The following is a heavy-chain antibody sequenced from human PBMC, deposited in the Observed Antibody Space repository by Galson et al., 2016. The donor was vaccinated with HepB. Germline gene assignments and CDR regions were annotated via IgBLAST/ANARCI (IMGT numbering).Heavy chain of an antibody. CDR2: VSRGGDTT. D-gene: IGHD2-8*02. CDR1: GFTFVNYA. CDR3: AKDATEGGYCTGGVCYRPIPLSA. V-gene: IGHV3-23*01. J-gene: IGHJ5*02. Sequence: SLRLSCAASGFTFVNYAMSWVRQAPGTGLEWVSTVSRGGDTTYYSDSEKGRFTISRDNYKSTLFLQMNSLRAEDTATYFCAKDATEGGYCTGGVCYRPIPLSAWGQGTLVIVSS.